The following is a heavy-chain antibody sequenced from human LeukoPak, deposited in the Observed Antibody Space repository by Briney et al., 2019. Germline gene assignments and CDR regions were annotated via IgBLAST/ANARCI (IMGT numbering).Heavy chain of an antibody. V-gene: IGHV1-69*04. CDR3: ASVSSSWYFRI. J-gene: IGHJ3*02. CDR1: GGTFCSYA. D-gene: IGHD6-13*01. CDR2: IIPILGIA. Sequence: SAKVSRNASGGTFCSYAISWVRQAPGQGLEWMGRIIPILGIANYAQKFQGRVTITADKSTSTAYMELSSLRSEDTAVYYCASVSSSWYFRIWGQGTMVTVSS.